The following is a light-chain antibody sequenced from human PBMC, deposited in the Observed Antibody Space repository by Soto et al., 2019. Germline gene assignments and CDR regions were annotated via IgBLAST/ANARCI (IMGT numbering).Light chain of an antibody. V-gene: IGLV2-14*01. J-gene: IGLJ1*01. Sequence: QSAPTQPASVSGSPGQSITISCTGTSSDVGGYNYVSWYQQHPGKAPKFMIYDVSNRPSGVSTRFSGSKSGNTASLTISGLQAEDEADYYCNSYTTSNTRQIVFGTGTKLTVL. CDR1: SSDVGGYNY. CDR2: DVS. CDR3: NSYTTSNTRQIV.